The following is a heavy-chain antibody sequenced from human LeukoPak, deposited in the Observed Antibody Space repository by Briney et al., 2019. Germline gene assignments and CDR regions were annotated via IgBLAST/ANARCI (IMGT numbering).Heavy chain of an antibody. Sequence: GGSLRLSCAASGFTFSSYAMHWVRQAPGKGLERVAVISYDGSNKYYADSVKGRFTISGDNSKNTLYLQMNSLRAEDTAVYYCARDPSGYSLDYWGQGTLVTVSS. CDR3: ARDPSGYSLDY. J-gene: IGHJ4*02. CDR2: ISYDGSNK. CDR1: GFTFSSYA. D-gene: IGHD5-18*01. V-gene: IGHV3-30-3*01.